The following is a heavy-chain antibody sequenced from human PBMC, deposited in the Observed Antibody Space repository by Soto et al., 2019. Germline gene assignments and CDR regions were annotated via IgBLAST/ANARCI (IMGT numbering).Heavy chain of an antibody. D-gene: IGHD6-13*01. CDR3: ATDGQQLWNYYGMDV. CDR2: FDPEDGET. J-gene: IGHJ6*02. Sequence: ASVKVSCKVSGYTLTELSMHWVRQAPGKGLEWMGGFDPEDGETIYAQKFQGRVTMTEDTSTDTAYMELSGLRSEDTAVYYCATDGQQLWNYYGMDVWGQGTTVTVSS. V-gene: IGHV1-24*01. CDR1: GYTLTELS.